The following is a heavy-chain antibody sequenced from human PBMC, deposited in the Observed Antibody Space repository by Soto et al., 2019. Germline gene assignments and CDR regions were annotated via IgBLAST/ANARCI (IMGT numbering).Heavy chain of an antibody. J-gene: IGHJ6*02. D-gene: IGHD2-2*01. Sequence: GGSLRLSCAASGLTFSRYAMNWVRQARGKGLEWVSVISGSGGTRYYAGSVKGRFTISRDNSKGILYLQMNSLRADDTAVYYCAKDPYPVVVVPAANGMDVWGQGTTVTVSS. V-gene: IGHV3-23*01. CDR3: AKDPYPVVVVPAANGMDV. CDR1: GLTFSRYA. CDR2: ISGSGGTR.